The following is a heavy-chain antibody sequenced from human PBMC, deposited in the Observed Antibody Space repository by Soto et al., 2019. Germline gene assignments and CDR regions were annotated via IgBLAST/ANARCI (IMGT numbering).Heavy chain of an antibody. CDR1: GFTFSSYA. CDR2: ISSNGGST. V-gene: IGHV3-64*04. D-gene: IGHD3-22*01. Sequence: GGSLRLSCSASGFTFSSYAMHWVRQAPGKGLEYVSAISSNGGSTYYADSVKGRFTISRDNSKNTLYLQMNSLRAEDTAVYYCAKGVNYYEYWSFDYWGQGTQVTVSS. CDR3: AKGVNYYEYWSFDY. J-gene: IGHJ4*02.